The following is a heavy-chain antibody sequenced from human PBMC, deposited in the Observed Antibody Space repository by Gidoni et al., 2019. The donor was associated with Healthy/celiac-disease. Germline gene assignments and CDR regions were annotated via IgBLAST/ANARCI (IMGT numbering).Heavy chain of an antibody. CDR2: ISYDGSNK. CDR3: AKAPTYSSGWSDY. Sequence: QVQLVESGGGVVQPGRSLSLSCAASGFTFSSYGMHWVRQAPGKGLGWVAVISYDGSNKYYADSVKGRFTISRDNSKNTLYLQMNSLRAEDTAVYYCAKAPTYSSGWSDYWGQGTLVTVSS. V-gene: IGHV3-30*18. J-gene: IGHJ4*02. D-gene: IGHD6-19*01. CDR1: GFTFSSYG.